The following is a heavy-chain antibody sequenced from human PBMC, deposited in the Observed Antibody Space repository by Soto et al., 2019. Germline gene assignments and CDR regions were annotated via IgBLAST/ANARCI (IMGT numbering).Heavy chain of an antibody. CDR2: INANSGGT. D-gene: IGHD1-1*01. CDR1: GYTFTGYY. V-gene: IGHV1-2*02. Sequence: ASVKVSCKASGYTFTGYYMHWMRQAPGQGLEWMGWINANSGGTKYKQKFQGRVTMTRDTSISTAYMELTRLTSDDTAIYYCARAGLTTLEMATTFWGQGTLVTVSS. J-gene: IGHJ4*02. CDR3: ARAGLTTLEMATTF.